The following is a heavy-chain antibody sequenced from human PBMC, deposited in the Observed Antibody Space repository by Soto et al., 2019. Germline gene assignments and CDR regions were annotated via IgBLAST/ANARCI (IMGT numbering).Heavy chain of an antibody. CDR3: ARGLGQTTVTTFDY. J-gene: IGHJ4*02. CDR2: ISSSSSTM. V-gene: IGHV3-48*02. Sequence: GGSLRLSCAASGFTFSSYSMNWVRQAPGKGLEWVSYISSSSSTMYYADSVQGRFTISRDNAKNSLYLQMDSLTDEDTAVYYCARGLGQTTVTTFDYWGQGTLVTVSS. D-gene: IGHD4-17*01. CDR1: GFTFSSYS.